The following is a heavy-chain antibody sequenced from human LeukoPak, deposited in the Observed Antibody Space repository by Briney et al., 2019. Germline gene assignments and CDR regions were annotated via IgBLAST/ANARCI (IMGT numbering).Heavy chain of an antibody. J-gene: IGHJ4*02. V-gene: IGHV3-23*01. CDR3: AKDLTGFGETHFDY. CDR1: GFTFSSYA. Sequence: GGSLRRSCAASGFTFSSYAMSWVRQAPGKGLEWVSAISGSGGSTYYADSVKGRFTISRDNSKNTLYLQMNSLRAEDTAVYYCAKDLTGFGETHFDYWGQGTLVTVSS. CDR2: ISGSGGST. D-gene: IGHD3-10*01.